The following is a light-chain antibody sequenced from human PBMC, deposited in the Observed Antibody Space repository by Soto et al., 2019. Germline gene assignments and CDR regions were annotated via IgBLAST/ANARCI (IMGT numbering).Light chain of an antibody. J-gene: IGKJ1*01. CDR2: GAS. Sequence: EIVMTQSPATLSVSPGERATLSCRASQSVSSNLAWYQQKPGQAPRLLIYGASTRATGIPARFSGSGSGTEFTLTISSLQPDDFATYFCQQYYNYSTFGQGTKVEVK. CDR1: QSVSSN. V-gene: IGKV3-15*01. CDR3: QQYYNYST.